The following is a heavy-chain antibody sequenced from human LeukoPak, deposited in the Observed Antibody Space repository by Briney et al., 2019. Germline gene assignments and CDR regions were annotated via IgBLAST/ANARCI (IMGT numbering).Heavy chain of an antibody. V-gene: IGHV4-59*01. Sequence: SETLSLTCTVSGGSISSYYWTWIRQPPGKGLESIAYIQSNGDTNYNPSLKSRAAISMDTSKNQFSLILKSVTSADTAVYYCARQTRTPDYWGQGTLVTVSS. CDR2: IQSNGDT. CDR1: GGSISSYY. D-gene: IGHD1/OR15-1a*01. J-gene: IGHJ4*02. CDR3: ARQTRTPDY.